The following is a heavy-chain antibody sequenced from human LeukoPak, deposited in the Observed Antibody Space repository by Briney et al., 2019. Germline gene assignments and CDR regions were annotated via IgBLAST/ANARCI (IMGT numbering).Heavy chain of an antibody. CDR3: ARRSDSSGYPYYFDY. CDR2: IIPIFGTE. D-gene: IGHD3-22*01. J-gene: IGHJ4*02. CDR1: GGTFSSYA. V-gene: IGHV1-69*06. Sequence: SVKVSCKASGGTFSSYAISWVRQAPGQGLEWMGGIIPIFGTENYAEKLQRRGTIPADKSTSPAYMELSSPRSEDTAVYYCARRSDSSGYPYYFDYWGQGTLVTVSS.